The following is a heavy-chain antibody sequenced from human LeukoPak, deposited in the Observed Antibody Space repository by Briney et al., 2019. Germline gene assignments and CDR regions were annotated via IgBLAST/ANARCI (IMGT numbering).Heavy chain of an antibody. CDR1: GGSISNYY. CDR3: AREGIAAVGTNAFDI. J-gene: IGHJ3*02. CDR2: IYYSGST. D-gene: IGHD6-13*01. Sequence: SETLSLTCTVSGGSISNYYWGWIRQPPGKGLGWIGYIYYSGSTNYNPSLKSRVTISVDTSKNQFSLKLSSVTAADTAVYYCAREGIAAVGTNAFDIWGQGTMVTVSS. V-gene: IGHV4-59*12.